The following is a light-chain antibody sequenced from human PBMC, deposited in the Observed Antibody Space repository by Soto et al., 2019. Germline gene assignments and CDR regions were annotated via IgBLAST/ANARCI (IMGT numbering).Light chain of an antibody. J-gene: IGKJ1*01. V-gene: IGKV1-39*01. CDR2: AAS. Sequence: DIQITPSRSSLSASVGRRITLPSRASQSISSDLNWYQQKKGKAPKILIYAASGLHSGVPSTFSASGYGTDFNLTISSLQTEDFATYYCQQSYSTSWTFGPGTKVDIK. CDR3: QQSYSTSWT. CDR1: QSISSD.